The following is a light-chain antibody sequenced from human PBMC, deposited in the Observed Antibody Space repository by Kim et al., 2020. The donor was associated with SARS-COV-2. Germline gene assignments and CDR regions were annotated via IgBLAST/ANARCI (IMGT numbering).Light chain of an antibody. CDR2: GAS. V-gene: IGKV3-15*01. CDR1: QSVDTN. J-gene: IGKJ1*01. CDR3: QQYDSWPLT. Sequence: VSPGEKATLSCRASQSVDTNLAWYQQRPGQTPRLLIYGASTRATGIPARFSGSGSGTEFTLSISSLQSEDFAVYYCQQYDSWPLTFGQGTKVDIK.